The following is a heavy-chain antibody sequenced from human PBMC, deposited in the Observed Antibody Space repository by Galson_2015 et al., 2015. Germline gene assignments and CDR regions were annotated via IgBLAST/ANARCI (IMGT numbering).Heavy chain of an antibody. CDR3: ARQILDYDFWCGYYPTNFDY. J-gene: IGHJ4*02. CDR2: ISWNGNVI. V-gene: IGHV3-9*01. Sequence: SLRLSCAGSGFTFDDYAMHWVRQGPGKGLEWVAGISWNGNVINYADSVKGRFTISRDNAKNSLHLQMNSLRAEDTAVYYCARQILDYDFWCGYYPTNFDYWGQGTLVTVSS. D-gene: IGHD3-3*01. CDR1: GFTFDDYA.